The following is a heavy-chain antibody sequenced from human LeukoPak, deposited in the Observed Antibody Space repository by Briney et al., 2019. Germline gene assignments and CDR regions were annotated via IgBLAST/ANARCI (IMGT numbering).Heavy chain of an antibody. Sequence: GASVKVSCKVSGYTLTELSMHWVRQAPGKGLEWMGGFDPEDGETNYAQKFQGRVTMTEDTSTDTAYMELSSLRSEDTAVYYCATTRPHIVVVVAANYYYYGIDVWGQGNTVTVSS. CDR3: ATTRPHIVVVVAANYYYYGIDV. V-gene: IGHV1-24*01. CDR2: FDPEDGET. CDR1: GYTLTELS. J-gene: IGHJ6*02. D-gene: IGHD2-15*01.